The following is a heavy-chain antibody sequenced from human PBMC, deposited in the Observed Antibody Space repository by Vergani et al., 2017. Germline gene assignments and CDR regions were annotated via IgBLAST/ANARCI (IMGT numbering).Heavy chain of an antibody. CDR1: GFTFSNSA. CDR2: ISGPGLSK. CDR3: AKEGGGYCSGGTCYPEY. Sequence: EVHLLESGGGLVQSGGSLRLSCAASGFTFSNSAVSWVRQAPGRGLAWVSGISGPGLSKYYADSVKGRFSISRDNSKNTVFLQMHSLRAEDTAIYYCAKEGGGYCSGGTCYPEYWGQGTLVIVSS. V-gene: IGHV3-23*01. J-gene: IGHJ4*02. D-gene: IGHD2-15*01.